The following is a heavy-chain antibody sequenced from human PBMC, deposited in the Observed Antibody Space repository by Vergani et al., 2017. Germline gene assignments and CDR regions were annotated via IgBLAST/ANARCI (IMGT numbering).Heavy chain of an antibody. CDR2: IRSKAYGGTT. D-gene: IGHD6-19*01. CDR1: GFTFGDYA. J-gene: IGHJ4*02. CDR3: TGDTFYPSSDWYVGLFDY. Sequence: EVQLVESGGGLVKPGRSLRLSCTASGFTFGDYAMSWFRQAPGKGLEWVGFIRSKAYGGTTEYAASVKGRFNISRDDSKSIAYLQMNSLKTEDTAVYYCTGDTFYPSSDWYVGLFDYWGQGTLVTVSS. V-gene: IGHV3-49*05.